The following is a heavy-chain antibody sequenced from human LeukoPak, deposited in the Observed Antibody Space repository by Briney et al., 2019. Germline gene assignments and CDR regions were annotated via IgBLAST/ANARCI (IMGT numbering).Heavy chain of an antibody. V-gene: IGHV3-30-3*01. Sequence: GGSLRLSCAASGFTFSSYAMHWVRQAPGKGLEWVAVISYDGSNKYYADSVKGRFTISRDNSKNTLYLQMNSLRAEDTAVYYCARDLTDLYFDYWGQGTLVTVSS. CDR2: ISYDGSNK. CDR1: GFTFSSYA. J-gene: IGHJ4*02. CDR3: ARDLTDLYFDY.